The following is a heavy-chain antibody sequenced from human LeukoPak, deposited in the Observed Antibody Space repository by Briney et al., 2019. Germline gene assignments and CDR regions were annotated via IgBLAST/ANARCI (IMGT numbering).Heavy chain of an antibody. J-gene: IGHJ4*02. Sequence: GGSLRLSCAASGFTFSSYAMHWVRQAPGKGLEWVAVISYDGSNKYYADSVKGRFTISRDNSKNTLYLQMNSLRAEDTAVYYWASDTPLGRFDYWGQGTLVTVSS. CDR1: GFTFSSYA. D-gene: IGHD3-10*01. CDR2: ISYDGSNK. CDR3: ASDTPLGRFDY. V-gene: IGHV3-30-3*01.